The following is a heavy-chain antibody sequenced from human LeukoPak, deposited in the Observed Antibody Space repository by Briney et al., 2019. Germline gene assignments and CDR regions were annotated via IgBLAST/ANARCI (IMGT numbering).Heavy chain of an antibody. D-gene: IGHD3-10*01. V-gene: IGHV1-2*02. CDR1: GYTFTGYY. J-gene: IGHJ3*02. Sequence: SVKVSCKASGYTFTGYYMHWVRQAPGQGLEWMGWINPNSGGTKYAQKFQGRVTMTRDTSITTAYMELSMLRSDDMAVYYCAGESAGRGSFDIWGQGTLVTVSS. CDR3: AGESAGRGSFDI. CDR2: INPNSGGT.